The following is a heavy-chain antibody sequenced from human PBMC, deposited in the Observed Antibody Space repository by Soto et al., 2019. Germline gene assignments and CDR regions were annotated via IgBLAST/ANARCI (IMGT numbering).Heavy chain of an antibody. CDR1: GGSISSSNW. Sequence: SETLSLTCAVSGGSISSSNWWSWVRQPPGKGLEWIGEIYHSGSTNYNPSLKSRVTISVDKSKNQFSLKLSSVTAADTAVYYCARFDSSSAEYYFDYWGQGTLVTVSS. J-gene: IGHJ4*02. CDR3: ARFDSSSAEYYFDY. CDR2: IYHSGST. V-gene: IGHV4-4*02. D-gene: IGHD6-6*01.